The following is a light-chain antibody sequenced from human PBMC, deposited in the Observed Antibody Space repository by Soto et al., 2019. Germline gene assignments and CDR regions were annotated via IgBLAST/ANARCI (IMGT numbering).Light chain of an antibody. CDR3: MLTYSGPWV. CDR1: TGAVTSGHH. Sequence: QAVVTQESSLTVSPGGTITLTCGSSTGAVTSGHHPYWLQQKPGQAPRSLIYDTSNKQSWTPARFSGSLLGGKAALTLSGAQPEDEADSYCMLTYSGPWVFGGGTQLTVL. V-gene: IGLV7-46*01. J-gene: IGLJ3*02. CDR2: DTS.